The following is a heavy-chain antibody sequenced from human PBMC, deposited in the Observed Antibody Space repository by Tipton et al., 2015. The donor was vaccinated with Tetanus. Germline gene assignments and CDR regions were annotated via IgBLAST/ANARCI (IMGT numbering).Heavy chain of an antibody. CDR1: GDSLRSGDRN. CDR3: ARANYDFSMKGPFDS. J-gene: IGHJ4*02. V-gene: IGHV4-61*08. Sequence: TLSLTCTVSGDSLRSGDRNWSWIRPAPGKGLEWLAYISSSGSTNSDYFLKCRISISRDTSKNQYFLNLSSVTAADTAGYFCARANYDFSMKGPFDSWGQGILVVVSA. D-gene: IGHD3-3*01. CDR2: ISSSGST.